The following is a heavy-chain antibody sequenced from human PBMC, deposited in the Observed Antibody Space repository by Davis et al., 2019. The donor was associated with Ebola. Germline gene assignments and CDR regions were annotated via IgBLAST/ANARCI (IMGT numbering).Heavy chain of an antibody. CDR2: INHIGST. D-gene: IGHD4-23*01. J-gene: IGHJ2*01. CDR1: GGSFNTYY. V-gene: IGHV4-34*01. CDR3: ARGRLRWYRTTLNWYFDL. Sequence: SETLSLTCAVYGGSFNTYYWSWIRQPPGKGLEWIGEINHIGSTNYNPSLKSRVTISVDTSKNQFSLKLSSVTAADTAVYYCARGRLRWYRTTLNWYFDLWGRGTLVTVSS.